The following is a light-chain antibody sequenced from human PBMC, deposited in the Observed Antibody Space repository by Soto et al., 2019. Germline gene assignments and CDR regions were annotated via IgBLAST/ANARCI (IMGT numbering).Light chain of an antibody. CDR2: EAS. Sequence: DIQMTQSPSTLSASVGDRVTITCRASQNINKWLAWYQQKPGRAPKLLIYEASTFQPGVPSRFTGRGFGTEFTLTISSLRPDDFATYWCQQYKTSSTFGQGTKMDFK. CDR3: QQYKTSST. V-gene: IGKV1-5*03. J-gene: IGKJ1*01. CDR1: QNINKW.